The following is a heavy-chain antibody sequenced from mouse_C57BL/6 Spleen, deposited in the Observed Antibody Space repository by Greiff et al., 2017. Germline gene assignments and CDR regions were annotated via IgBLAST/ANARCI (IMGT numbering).Heavy chain of an antibody. CDR3: AGEGYAMDD. CDR1: GYTFTSYW. Sequence: VQLQQPGAELVKPGASVKLSCKASGYTFTSYWLHWVKQRPGQGLEWIGMIPPNSGSTNYNEKFKSKATLTANKSSSTAYMQLSSLTSEDSAVYYCAGEGYAMDDWGQGTSVTVSS. CDR2: IPPNSGST. V-gene: IGHV1-64*01. J-gene: IGHJ4*01.